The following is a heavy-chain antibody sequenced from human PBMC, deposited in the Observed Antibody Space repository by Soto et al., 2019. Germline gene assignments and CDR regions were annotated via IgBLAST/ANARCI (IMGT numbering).Heavy chain of an antibody. D-gene: IGHD2-21*02. CDR3: ARVCGGDCHYGMDV. J-gene: IGHJ6*02. CDR2: IYYSGST. V-gene: IGHV4-31*03. Sequence: QVQLQESGPGLVKPSQTLSLTCTVSGGSISSGGYYWSWIRQHPGKGLEWIGYIYYSGSTYYNPYLKSRVTISVDTSKNQFSLKLSSVTAAETAVYYCARVCGGDCHYGMDVWGQGTTVTVSS. CDR1: GGSISSGGYY.